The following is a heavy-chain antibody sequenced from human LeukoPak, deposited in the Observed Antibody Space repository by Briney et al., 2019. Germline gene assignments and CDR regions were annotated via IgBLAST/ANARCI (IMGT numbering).Heavy chain of an antibody. CDR3: ARAPLSLPGIAVAGTDYFDC. Sequence: SETLSLTCTVSGGSISSFYWSWIRQPPGKGLEWIGYIYYSGSTNYNPSLKSRVTISVDTSKNQFSLKLSSVTAADTAVYYCARAPLSLPGIAVAGTDYFDCWGQGTLVTVSS. J-gene: IGHJ4*02. CDR2: IYYSGST. D-gene: IGHD6-19*01. V-gene: IGHV4-59*01. CDR1: GGSISSFY.